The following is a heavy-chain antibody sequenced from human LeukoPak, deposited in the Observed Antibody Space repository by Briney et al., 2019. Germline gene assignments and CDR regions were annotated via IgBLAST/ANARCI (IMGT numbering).Heavy chain of an antibody. CDR2: IGPNTGGT. D-gene: IGHD6-13*01. V-gene: IGHV1-2*02. CDR3: AKDSPESAAGIVQH. CDR1: GYTFTGYY. Sequence: GASVKVSCKASGYTFTGYYIHWVRQAPGQGLEWMGWIGPNTGGTNYAQKFQGRVTMTRDTSISTAYMELSSLISDDTAVYYCAKDSPESAAGIVQHWAQGTLVTVSS. J-gene: IGHJ1*01.